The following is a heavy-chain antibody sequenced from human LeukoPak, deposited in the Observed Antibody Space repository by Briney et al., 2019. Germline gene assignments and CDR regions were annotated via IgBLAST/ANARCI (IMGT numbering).Heavy chain of an antibody. CDR2: MSPNSGNT. CDR3: ARGLRREQQLLRAFDY. D-gene: IGHD6-13*01. V-gene: IGHV1-8*01. Sequence: ASVKVSCKASGYTFTNYDINWVRQASGQGLEWMGWMSPNSGNTGSAQKFQGRVTMTSNTSISTAYMELSSLRSEDTAVYYCARGLRREQQLLRAFDYWGQGTPVTASS. J-gene: IGHJ4*02. CDR1: GYTFTNYD.